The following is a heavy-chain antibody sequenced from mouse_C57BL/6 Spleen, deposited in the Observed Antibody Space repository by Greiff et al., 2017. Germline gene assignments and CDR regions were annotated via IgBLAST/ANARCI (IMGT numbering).Heavy chain of an antibody. J-gene: IGHJ4*01. CDR3: ARGVYYYGSRGYAMDY. Sequence: QVHVKQPGTELVKPGASVKLSCKASGYTFTSYWMHWVKQRPGQGLEWIGNINPSNGGTNYNEKFKSKATLTVDKSSSTAYMQLSSLTSEDSAVYYCARGVYYYGSRGYAMDYWGQGTSVTVSS. CDR1: GYTFTSYW. CDR2: INPSNGGT. V-gene: IGHV1-53*01. D-gene: IGHD1-1*01.